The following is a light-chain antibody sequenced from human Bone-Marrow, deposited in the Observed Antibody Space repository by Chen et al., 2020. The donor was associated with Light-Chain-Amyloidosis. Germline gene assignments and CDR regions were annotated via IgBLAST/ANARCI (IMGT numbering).Light chain of an antibody. CDR1: SGDVGRYNY. J-gene: IGLJ2*01. CDR3: SSYAGDNNYVV. Sequence: QSALTQPPSASGSPGQSVTISCTGTSGDVGRYNYVSWYQQNPGKAPKLMIYEVTKRPSGVPGRFSGSKSGNTASLTVSGLQADDEADYYCSSYAGDNNYVVFGGGTKLTVL. CDR2: EVT. V-gene: IGLV2-8*01.